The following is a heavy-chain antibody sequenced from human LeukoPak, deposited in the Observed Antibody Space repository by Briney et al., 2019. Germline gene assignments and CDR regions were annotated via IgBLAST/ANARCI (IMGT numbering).Heavy chain of an antibody. Sequence: SETLSLTCGVSGHSFSSDSFWGWIRQPPGQGLEWIGSIHERGSTFYNPSLKSRVTISIDTSKNQFSLNVNSVTAADTAVYYCARASRPSNSWFDPWGQGTVVTVSS. D-gene: IGHD6-6*01. CDR2: IHERGST. J-gene: IGHJ5*02. V-gene: IGHV4-38-2*01. CDR3: ARASRPSNSWFDP. CDR1: GHSFSSDSF.